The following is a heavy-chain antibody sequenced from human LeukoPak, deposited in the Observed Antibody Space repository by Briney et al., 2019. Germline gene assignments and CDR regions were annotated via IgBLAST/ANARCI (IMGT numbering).Heavy chain of an antibody. D-gene: IGHD3-10*02. CDR1: GFTFSSYE. J-gene: IGHJ6*04. V-gene: IGHV3-48*03. CDR2: ISSRGSTI. Sequence: GGSLRLSCAASGFTFSSYEMNWVRQAPGKGLEWASYISSRGSTIYYADSVKGRFTISRDNAKNSLYLQMNSLRAEDTAVYYCAELGITMIGGVWGKGTTVTISS. CDR3: AELGITMIGGV.